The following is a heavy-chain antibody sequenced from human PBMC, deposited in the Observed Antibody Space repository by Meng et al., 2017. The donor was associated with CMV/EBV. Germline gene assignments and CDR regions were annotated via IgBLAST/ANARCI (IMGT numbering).Heavy chain of an antibody. CDR3: ARGNSSYRRSFYYGMDV. D-gene: IGHD6-6*01. CDR1: GYTFTRFH. J-gene: IGHJ6*02. V-gene: IGHV1-69*05. Sequence: SVKVSCKTSGYTFTRFHMHWVRQAPGQGLEWMGGIIPIFGTANYAQKFQGRVTITTDESTSTAYMELSSLRSEDTAVYYCARGNSSYRRSFYYGMDVWGQGTTVTVSS. CDR2: IIPIFGTA.